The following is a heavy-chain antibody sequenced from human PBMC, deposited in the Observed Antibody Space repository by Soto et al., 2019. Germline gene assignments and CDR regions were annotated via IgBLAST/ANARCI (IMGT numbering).Heavy chain of an antibody. D-gene: IGHD2-15*01. J-gene: IGHJ5*02. V-gene: IGHV1-69*13. CDR3: ARGEEHCSGGSCYSDVGYNWFDP. CDR1: GGTFSSYA. CDR2: IIPIFGTA. Sequence: GASVKVSWKASGGTFSSYAISWVRQAPGQGLEWMGGIIPIFGTANYAQKFQGRVTITADESTSTSYMELSSLRSEDTAVYYCARGEEHCSGGSCYSDVGYNWFDPWGQGTLVTVSS.